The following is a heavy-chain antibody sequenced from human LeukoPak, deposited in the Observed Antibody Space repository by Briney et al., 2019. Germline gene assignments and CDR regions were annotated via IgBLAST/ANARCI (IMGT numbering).Heavy chain of an antibody. V-gene: IGHV1-2*04. CDR3: ARDLGDTAEVSGYELDY. CDR2: INPNSGGT. J-gene: IGHJ4*02. Sequence: GASVKASCKASGYTFTGYYMHWVRQAPGQGLEWMGWINPNSGGTNYAQKFQGWVTMTRDTSISTAYMELSRLRSDDTAVYYCARDLGDTAEVSGYELDYWGQGTLVTVSS. D-gene: IGHD5-18*01. CDR1: GYTFTGYY.